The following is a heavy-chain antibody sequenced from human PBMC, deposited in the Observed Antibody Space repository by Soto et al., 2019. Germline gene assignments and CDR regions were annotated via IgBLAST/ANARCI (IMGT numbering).Heavy chain of an antibody. V-gene: IGHV3-66*01. Sequence: GGSLRLSCAASGFTVSSNYMSWVRQAPGKGLEWVSVIYGGGSTFYIDSVKGRFTISRDYSKNTLHLQMNSLRAEDTAVYYCARESRYYFDYWGQGTLVTVSS. CDR2: IYGGGST. J-gene: IGHJ4*02. CDR1: GFTVSSNY. CDR3: ARESRYYFDY.